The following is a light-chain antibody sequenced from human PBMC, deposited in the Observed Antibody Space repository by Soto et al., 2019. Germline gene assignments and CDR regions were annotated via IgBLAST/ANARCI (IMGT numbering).Light chain of an antibody. V-gene: IGLV3-25*02. CDR2: KDN. CDR1: GLAKQY. J-gene: IGLJ2*01. CDR3: QSADITGLHPVV. Sequence: SYELTQPPSVSVSPGQTARITCSGDGLAKQYVYWYQQKPGRAPVLVIYKDNERPSGIPERFSGSTSGALVTLTISGVQAEDEADYYCQSADITGLHPVVFGGGTKLTVL.